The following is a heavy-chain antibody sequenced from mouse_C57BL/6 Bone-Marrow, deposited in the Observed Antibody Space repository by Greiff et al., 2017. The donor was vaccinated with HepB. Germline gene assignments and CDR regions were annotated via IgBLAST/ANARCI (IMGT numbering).Heavy chain of an antibody. J-gene: IGHJ2*01. D-gene: IGHD1-1*01. V-gene: IGHV5-17*01. CDR2: ISSGSSTI. CDR1: GFTFSDYG. Sequence: EVMLVESGGGLVKPGGSLKLSCAASGFTFSDYGMHWVRQAPEKGLEWVAYISSGSSTIYYADTVKGRFTISRDNSKNTLFLHMTSLRSEATALYYCARNYYGSSHDYWGQGTTLTVSS. CDR3: ARNYYGSSHDY.